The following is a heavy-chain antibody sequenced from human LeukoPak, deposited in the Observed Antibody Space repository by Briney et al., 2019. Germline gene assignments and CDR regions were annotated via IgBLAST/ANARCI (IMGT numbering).Heavy chain of an antibody. CDR1: GFTFSSYS. Sequence: PGGSLRLSCAASGFTFSSYSMNWVRQAPGKGLEWVSSISSSSYIYYADSAKGRFTISRDNSKNKLYLQMNSLRAEDTAVYYCARDRPGYSSTHYWGQGTLVTVSS. D-gene: IGHD6-13*01. V-gene: IGHV3-21*04. J-gene: IGHJ4*02. CDR3: ARDRPGYSSTHY. CDR2: ISSSSYI.